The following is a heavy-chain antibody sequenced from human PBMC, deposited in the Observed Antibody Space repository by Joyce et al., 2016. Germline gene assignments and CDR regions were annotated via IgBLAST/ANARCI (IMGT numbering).Heavy chain of an antibody. D-gene: IGHD2-15*01. CDR1: GYTFTSYA. CDR2: VSCKNGDT. Sequence: QVQLVQSGADVKKPGASVKVSCQTSGYTFTSYAVSWLRLAPGQGLEGMGWVSCKNGDTRYSQKFQGRVIMTTDTATSMASMELRSLNSDDTGVYYCARQVVATDDRGDYFDYWGQGTLVIVSS. CDR3: ARQVVATDDRGDYFDY. V-gene: IGHV1-18*04. J-gene: IGHJ4*02.